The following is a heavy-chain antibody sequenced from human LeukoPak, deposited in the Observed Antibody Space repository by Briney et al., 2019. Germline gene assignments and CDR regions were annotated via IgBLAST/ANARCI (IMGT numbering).Heavy chain of an antibody. CDR3: ARVPAYSNYWASDYYYMDV. Sequence: GASVKVSCKASGYTFTNYDINWVRQATGQGLEWMGWMNPNSGNTGYAEKFQGRVTITRDTSITTAYMELTSLRSEDSAVYYCARVPAYSNYWASDYYYMDVWGKGTTVTVSS. J-gene: IGHJ6*03. V-gene: IGHV1-8*03. CDR1: GYTFTNYD. D-gene: IGHD4-11*01. CDR2: MNPNSGNT.